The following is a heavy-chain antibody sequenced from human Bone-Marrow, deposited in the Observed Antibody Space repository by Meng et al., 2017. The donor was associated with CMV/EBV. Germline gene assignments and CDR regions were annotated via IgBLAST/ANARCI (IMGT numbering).Heavy chain of an antibody. CDR1: GYTFTSYD. Sequence: SVKVSCKASGYTFTSYDINWVRQATGQGLEWMGGVIPILDITNNAQKFQGRVTITADKSTSTAYMELSSLRSEDTAVYYCASGESGSYSYYFDYWGQGTLVTVSS. CDR3: ASGESGSYSYYFDY. J-gene: IGHJ4*02. D-gene: IGHD1-26*01. CDR2: VIPILDIT. V-gene: IGHV1-69*10.